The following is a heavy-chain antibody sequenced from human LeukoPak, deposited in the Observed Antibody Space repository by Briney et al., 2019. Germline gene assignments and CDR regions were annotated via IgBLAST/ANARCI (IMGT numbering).Heavy chain of an antibody. CDR1: GGSISYYY. Sequence: SETLSLTCTVSGGSISYYYWSWIRQPPGKGLEWIGYIYYSGSTNYNPSLKSRVTISVDTSKNQFSLKLSSVTAADTAVYYCARVTMVSSLFDPWGQGTLVTVSS. V-gene: IGHV4-59*08. CDR3: ARVTMVSSLFDP. D-gene: IGHD3-10*01. CDR2: IYYSGST. J-gene: IGHJ5*02.